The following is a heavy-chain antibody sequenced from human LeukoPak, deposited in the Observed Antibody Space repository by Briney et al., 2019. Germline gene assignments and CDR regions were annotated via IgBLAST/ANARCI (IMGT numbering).Heavy chain of an antibody. CDR1: GFTSSNYA. J-gene: IGHJ3*01. Sequence: GGSLRLSCAASGFTSSNYAMSWVRQAPGKRLEWVSVINNSGEYTNYADSVRGRFTLSTDNTKNTMYLQMSSLRAEDTAIYYCAKFLGATSVTDDALDVWGQGTMITV. CDR2: INNSGEYT. CDR3: AKFLGATSVTDDALDV. D-gene: IGHD1-26*01. V-gene: IGHV3-23*01.